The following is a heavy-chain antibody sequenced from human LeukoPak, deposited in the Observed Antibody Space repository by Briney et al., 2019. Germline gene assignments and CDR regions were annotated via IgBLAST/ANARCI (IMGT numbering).Heavy chain of an antibody. CDR1: GGSISSSSYY. J-gene: IGHJ4*02. Sequence: PSETLSLTCSVSGGSISSSSYYWGWIRQPPGKGLEWIGSIYYRGSTYYNPSLKSRVTISVDTSKNQFSLKLNSVTAADTAVYFCARQVVAVAGTGYFDYWGQGTLVTVSS. CDR3: ARQVVAVAGTGYFDY. V-gene: IGHV4-39*01. CDR2: IYYRGST. D-gene: IGHD6-19*01.